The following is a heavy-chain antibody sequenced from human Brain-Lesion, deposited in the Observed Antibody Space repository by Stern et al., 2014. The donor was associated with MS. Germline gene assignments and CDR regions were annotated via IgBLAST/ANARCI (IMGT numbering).Heavy chain of an antibody. V-gene: IGHV3-9*01. CDR3: ATLDFVRPAAGRGWFDP. D-gene: IGHD3-3*01. CDR1: GFIFDDYA. J-gene: IGHJ5*02. Sequence: EVQLVQSGGGLVQPGRSLRLSCAASGFIFDDYAIHWVRQAPGKGLAWVSGITSDSGTIVYADSVKGRFTISRDNAKNSLYLQMNSLRVEDTAFYYCATLDFVRPAAGRGWFDPWGQGTLVTVSS. CDR2: ITSDSGTI.